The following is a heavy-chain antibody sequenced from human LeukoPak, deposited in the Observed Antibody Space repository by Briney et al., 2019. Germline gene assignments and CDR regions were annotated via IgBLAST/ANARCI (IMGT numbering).Heavy chain of an antibody. Sequence: GASVKVTCKASGYTFTGYYMHWVRQAPGQGLEWMGWINPNSGGTNYAQKFQGRVTMTRDTSISTAYMELSRLRSDDTAVYYCARPFLAGDDGFDIWGQGTMVTVSS. J-gene: IGHJ3*02. CDR1: GYTFTGYY. D-gene: IGHD7-27*01. CDR2: INPNSGGT. CDR3: ARPFLAGDDGFDI. V-gene: IGHV1-2*02.